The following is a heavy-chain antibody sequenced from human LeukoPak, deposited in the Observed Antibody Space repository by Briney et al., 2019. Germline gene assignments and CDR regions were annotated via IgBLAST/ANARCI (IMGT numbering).Heavy chain of an antibody. CDR3: ARGRSLGDSSVADFDY. J-gene: IGHJ4*02. CDR1: GGSFSGYY. D-gene: IGHD2-21*02. CDR2: INHSGST. V-gene: IGHV4-34*01. Sequence: SETLSLTCAVYGGSFSGYYWSWIRHPPGKGLEWIGEINHSGSTNYNPSLKSRVTISVDTSKNQFSLKLSSVTAADTAVYYCARGRSLGDSSVADFDYWGQGTLVTVSS.